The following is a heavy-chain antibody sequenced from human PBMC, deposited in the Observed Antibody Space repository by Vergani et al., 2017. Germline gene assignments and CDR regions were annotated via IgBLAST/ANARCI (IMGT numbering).Heavy chain of an antibody. Sequence: EVQLVESGGGLVQPGGSLRLSCAASGFTFSSYWMSWVRQAPGKGLEWVSNIKEDGSGKYYVDSVKGRFTISRDNAKNSLYLQMNRLRAEDTAVYYCARDLFCGGDCYPRAFDIWGQGTMVTVSS. V-gene: IGHV3-7*01. CDR2: IKEDGSGK. D-gene: IGHD2-21*02. CDR1: GFTFSSYW. CDR3: ARDLFCGGDCYPRAFDI. J-gene: IGHJ3*02.